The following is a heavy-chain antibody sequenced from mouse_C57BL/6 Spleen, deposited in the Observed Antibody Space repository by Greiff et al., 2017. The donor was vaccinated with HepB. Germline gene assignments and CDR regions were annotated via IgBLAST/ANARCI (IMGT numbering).Heavy chain of an antibody. CDR1: GYSITSGYY. V-gene: IGHV3-6*01. D-gene: IGHD1-1*01. CDR3: ARDLTTVVARWYFDV. CDR2: ISYDGSN. J-gene: IGHJ1*03. Sequence: EVHLVESGPGLVKPSQSLSLTCSVTGYSITSGYYWHWIRQFPGNKLEWMGYISYDGSNNYNPSLKNRISITRDTSKNQFFLKLNSVTTEDTATYYCARDLTTVVARWYFDVWGTGTTVTVSS.